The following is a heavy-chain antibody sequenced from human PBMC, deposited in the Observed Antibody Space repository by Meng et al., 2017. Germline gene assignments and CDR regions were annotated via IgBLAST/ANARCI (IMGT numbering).Heavy chain of an antibody. CDR3: ARTHGSGWIDN. J-gene: IGHJ4*02. D-gene: IGHD6-19*01. CDR2: IYFSGNT. CDR1: DGSISSDNYY. V-gene: IGHV4-39*07. Sequence: ESLKISCTVSDGSISSDNYYWGWIRQPPGKGLEWIGSIYFSGNTYYNPSLKSRVTISVDTSKTQFSLKLSSVTAADTAVYYCARTHGSGWIDNWGQGTLDTVSS.